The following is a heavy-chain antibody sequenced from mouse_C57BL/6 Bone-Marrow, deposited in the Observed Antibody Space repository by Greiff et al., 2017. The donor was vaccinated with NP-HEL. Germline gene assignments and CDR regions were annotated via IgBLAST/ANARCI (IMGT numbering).Heavy chain of an antibody. V-gene: IGHV5-4*01. J-gene: IGHJ3*01. CDR1: GFTFSSYA. CDR3: AREGFAY. CDR2: ISDGGSYT. Sequence: DVHLVESGGGLVKPGGSLKLSCAASGFTFSSYAMSWVRHTPEKRLEWVATISDGGSYTYYPDNVKGRFTISRDNAKNNLYLQMSHLKSEDTAMYYCAREGFAYWGQGTLVTVSA.